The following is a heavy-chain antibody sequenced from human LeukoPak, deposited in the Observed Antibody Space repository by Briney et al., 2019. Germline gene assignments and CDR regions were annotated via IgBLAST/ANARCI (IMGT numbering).Heavy chain of an antibody. CDR2: INPNSGGT. CDR3: ARSLGGAGTTVFDY. J-gene: IGHJ4*02. D-gene: IGHD1-7*01. V-gene: IGHV1-2*02. Sequence: GASVKVSCKASGYTFTGYYMHWVRQAPGQGLEWMGWINPNSGGTNYAQKFQGRVTMTRDTSISTAYMELSRLRSDDTAVYYCARSLGGAGTTVFDYWGQGTLVTVSS. CDR1: GYTFTGYY.